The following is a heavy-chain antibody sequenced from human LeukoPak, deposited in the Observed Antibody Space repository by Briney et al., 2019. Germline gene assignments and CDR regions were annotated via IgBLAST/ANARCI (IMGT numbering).Heavy chain of an antibody. CDR3: ARAAAETGAFRDNWLDP. J-gene: IGHJ5*02. V-gene: IGHV3-21*04. CDR1: GFTFSDYY. Sequence: GGSLRLSCAASGFTFSDYYMNWVRQAPGKGLEWVSSISRTTRYIYYADSVKGRFTISRDNSKNTLYLQMNSLRAEDTAVYYCARAAAETGAFRDNWLDPWGQGTLVTVSS. D-gene: IGHD6-19*01. CDR2: ISRTTRYI.